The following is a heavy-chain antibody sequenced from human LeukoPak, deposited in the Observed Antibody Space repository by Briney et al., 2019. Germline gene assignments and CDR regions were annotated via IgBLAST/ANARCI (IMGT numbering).Heavy chain of an antibody. CDR1: GFTFSSYG. CDR3: ARDRGDPDYYFDQ. Sequence: PGGSLRLSCAASGFTFSSYGIHWVRQAPGKGLEWVAVVWYDGSEKYYADSVKGRFTISRDNSKNTLYLQMNSLRAEDTAIYYCARDRGDPDYYFDQWGQGTLVTVSS. CDR2: VWYDGSEK. V-gene: IGHV3-33*01. J-gene: IGHJ4*02. D-gene: IGHD7-27*01.